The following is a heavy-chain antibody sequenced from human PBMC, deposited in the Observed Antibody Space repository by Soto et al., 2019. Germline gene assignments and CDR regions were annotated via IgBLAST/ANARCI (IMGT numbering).Heavy chain of an antibody. Sequence: SQTLSLTCAISGDSVSSNSAAWNWIRQSPSRGLEWLGRTYYRSKWYNDYAVSVKSRITINPDTSKNQFSLQLNSVTPEDTAVYYCARAQRPYSSSYAGYYYYGMDVWGQGTTVTVSS. J-gene: IGHJ6*02. CDR3: ARAQRPYSSSYAGYYYYGMDV. V-gene: IGHV6-1*01. CDR1: GDSVSSNSAA. CDR2: TYYRSKWYN. D-gene: IGHD6-6*01.